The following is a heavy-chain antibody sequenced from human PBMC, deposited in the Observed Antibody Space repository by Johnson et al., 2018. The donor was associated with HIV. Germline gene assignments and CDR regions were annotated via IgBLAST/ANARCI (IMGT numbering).Heavy chain of an antibody. CDR3: ARVRTAAGFDAFDI. CDR2: ISWNSGST. D-gene: IGHD6-13*01. Sequence: APGKGLEWVSGISWNSGSTGYVDSVKGRFTISRDNAKNSLYLQMNSLRAEDTALYYCARVRTAAGFDAFDIWGQGTMVTVSS. V-gene: IGHV3-20*03. J-gene: IGHJ3*02.